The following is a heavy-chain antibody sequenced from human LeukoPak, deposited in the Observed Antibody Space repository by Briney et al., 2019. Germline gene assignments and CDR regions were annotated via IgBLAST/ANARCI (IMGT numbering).Heavy chain of an antibody. D-gene: IGHD3-10*01. CDR3: ARDTWFGEFLYYYYYGMDV. CDR2: INHSGST. J-gene: IGHJ6*02. Sequence: SETLSLTCAVYGGSFSGYYWSWIRQPPGKGLEWIGEINHSGSTNYNPSLKSRVTISVDTSKNQFSPKLSSVTAADTAVYYCARDTWFGEFLYYYYYGMDVWGQGTTVTVSS. CDR1: GGSFSGYY. V-gene: IGHV4-34*01.